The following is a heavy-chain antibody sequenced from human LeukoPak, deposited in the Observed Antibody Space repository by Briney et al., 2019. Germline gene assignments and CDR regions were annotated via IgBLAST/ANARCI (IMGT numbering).Heavy chain of an antibody. J-gene: IGHJ4*02. CDR2: IKSKTFGGTT. CDR3: TTLGAFDY. V-gene: IGHV3-15*01. CDR1: GFTFSDYY. D-gene: IGHD3-16*01. Sequence: GGSLRLSCAASGFTFSDYYMDWIRQAPGKGLEWVGRIKSKTFGGTTDYAAPVKGRFTISRDDSKNTLYLHMNTLKTEDTAIYYCTTLGAFDYWGQGTLVTVSS.